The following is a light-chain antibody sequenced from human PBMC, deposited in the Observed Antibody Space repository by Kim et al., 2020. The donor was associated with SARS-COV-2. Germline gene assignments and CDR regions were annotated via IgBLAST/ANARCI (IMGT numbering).Light chain of an antibody. V-gene: IGKV1-39*01. CDR3: QQSYSTPQT. Sequence: SASVGDRVTITCRASQSISTYLNWYQQRPGNAPKLLMYSASNLQSGVPSRFSGSGSGTYFTLTISSLQPEDFAIYYCQQSYSTPQTFGQGTKLEI. J-gene: IGKJ2*01. CDR1: QSISTY. CDR2: SAS.